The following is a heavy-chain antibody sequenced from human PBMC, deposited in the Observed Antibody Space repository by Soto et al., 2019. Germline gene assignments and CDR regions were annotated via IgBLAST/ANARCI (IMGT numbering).Heavy chain of an antibody. J-gene: IGHJ6*02. CDR3: AKDRRFSIAVAANGMDV. V-gene: IGHV3-9*01. Sequence: EVQLVESGGGLVQPGRSLRLSCAASGFTFDDYAMHWVRQAPGKGLEWVSGISWNSGSIGYADSVKGRFTISRDNAKNXXYLQMNSLRAEDTALYYCAKDRRFSIAVAANGMDVWGQGTTVTVSS. CDR1: GFTFDDYA. D-gene: IGHD6-19*01. CDR2: ISWNSGSI.